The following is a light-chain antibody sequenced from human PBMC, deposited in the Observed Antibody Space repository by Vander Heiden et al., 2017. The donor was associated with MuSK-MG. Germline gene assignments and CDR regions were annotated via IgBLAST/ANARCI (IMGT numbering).Light chain of an antibody. CDR3: QQSYSIALT. CDR2: ATS. J-gene: IGKJ1*01. CDR1: QSITSY. Sequence: DIQLTQPPSSLSASVGDRVTITCRASQSITSYFNWYQQKPGKAPKLLIYATSSLQSGVPSRFSSSGSGTDFPLTISSLQPEYFATYYCQQSYSIALTFGRGTKVEIK. V-gene: IGKV1-39*01.